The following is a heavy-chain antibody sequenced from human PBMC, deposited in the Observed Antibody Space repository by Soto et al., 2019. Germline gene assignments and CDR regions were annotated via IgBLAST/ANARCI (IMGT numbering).Heavy chain of an antibody. Sequence: QVQLVESGGGVVQPGRSLRLSCAASGFTFSSYGMHWGRQAPGKGLEWVAVISYDGSNKYYADSVKGRFTISRDNSKNTLYLQMNSLRAEDTAVYYCAKQESGTGIGDYWGQGTLVTVSS. CDR3: AKQESGTGIGDY. V-gene: IGHV3-30*18. J-gene: IGHJ4*02. CDR1: GFTFSSYG. D-gene: IGHD6-13*01. CDR2: ISYDGSNK.